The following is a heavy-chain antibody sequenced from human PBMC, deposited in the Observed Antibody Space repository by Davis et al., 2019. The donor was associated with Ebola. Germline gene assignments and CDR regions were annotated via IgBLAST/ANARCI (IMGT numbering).Heavy chain of an antibody. D-gene: IGHD4-17*01. CDR2: ISAYNGNT. CDR3: ARKRGTTVTTDNWFDP. CDR1: GYTFTSYG. V-gene: IGHV1-18*01. Sequence: ASVKVSCKASGYTFTSYGISWVRQAPGQGLKWMGWISAYNGNTNYAQKLQGRVTMTTDTSTSTAYMELSSLRSEDTAVYYCARKRGTTVTTDNWFDPWGQGTLVTVSS. J-gene: IGHJ5*02.